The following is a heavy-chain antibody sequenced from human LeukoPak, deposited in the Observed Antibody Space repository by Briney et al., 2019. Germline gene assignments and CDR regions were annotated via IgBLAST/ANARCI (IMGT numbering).Heavy chain of an antibody. Sequence: GGSLRLSCAASGFTFSSYAMSWVRQAPGKGLEGGSAISGSGGSTYYADAVKGRFTISRDNSKNTVYLQMNSLRAEDTAVYYCAKVPVFSVTISEVVTDDAFDIWGQGTIVTVSS. CDR1: GFTFSSYA. J-gene: IGHJ3*02. D-gene: IGHD3-3*01. CDR2: ISGSGGST. V-gene: IGHV3-23*01. CDR3: AKVPVFSVTISEVVTDDAFDI.